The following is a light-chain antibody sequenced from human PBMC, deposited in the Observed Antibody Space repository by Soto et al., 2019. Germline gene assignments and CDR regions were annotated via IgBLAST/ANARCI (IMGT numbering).Light chain of an antibody. CDR1: SSDVGAYDY. CDR3: SSYTSSSSVI. V-gene: IGLV2-14*01. Sequence: QSVLTQPASVSGSPGQSIAISCTGTSSDVGAYDYVSWYQQHPGKAPKLMFYDVKYRPSGVSNRFSGSKSGNTASLTISGLQAEDEADYYCSSYTSSSSVIFGGGTKLTVL. J-gene: IGLJ2*01. CDR2: DVK.